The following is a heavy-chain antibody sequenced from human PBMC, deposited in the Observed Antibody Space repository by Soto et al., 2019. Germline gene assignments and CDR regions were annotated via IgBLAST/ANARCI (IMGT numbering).Heavy chain of an antibody. CDR3: VTPGYCTGGSGYFCLC. D-gene: IGHD2-15*01. V-gene: IGHV3-7*02. CDR1: GFTFSSYW. Sequence: GGSLRLSCAASGFTFSSYWMSWVRQAPGKGLEWVANIKQDGSEEYYVDSVKGRFTISRDTSKNPVYLQMNSLRAEDTAVYYCVTPGYCTGGSGYFCLCWGQGSLVSVSS. J-gene: IGHJ4*02. CDR2: IKQDGSEE.